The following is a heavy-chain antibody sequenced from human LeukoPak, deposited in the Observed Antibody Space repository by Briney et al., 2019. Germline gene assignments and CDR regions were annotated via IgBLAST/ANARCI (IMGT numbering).Heavy chain of an antibody. CDR3: ARDSSGYYYIYYDYYMDV. J-gene: IGHJ6*03. Sequence: ASVKVSCKASGYTLTSHGISWVRQAPGQGLEWMGLISAYNGNTNYAQKLQGRVTMNTDTSTSTAYMEVRSLRSDGTAVYYCARDSSGYYYIYYDYYMDVWGKGTTVTVSS. CDR2: ISAYNGNT. D-gene: IGHD3-22*01. V-gene: IGHV1-18*01. CDR1: GYTLTSHG.